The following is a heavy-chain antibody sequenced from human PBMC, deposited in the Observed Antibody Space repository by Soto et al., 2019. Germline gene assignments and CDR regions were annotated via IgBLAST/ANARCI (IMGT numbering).Heavy chain of an antibody. CDR3: ARGIPLYRGWFGESFP. J-gene: IGHJ5*02. V-gene: IGHV4-34*01. D-gene: IGHD3-10*01. Sequence: SETLSLTCAVYGGSFSGYYWSWIRQPPGKGLEWIGEINHSGSTNYNPSLKSRVTISVDTSKNQFSLKLSSVTAADTAVYYCARGIPLYRGWFGESFPWGQGTLVTVSS. CDR2: INHSGST. CDR1: GGSFSGYY.